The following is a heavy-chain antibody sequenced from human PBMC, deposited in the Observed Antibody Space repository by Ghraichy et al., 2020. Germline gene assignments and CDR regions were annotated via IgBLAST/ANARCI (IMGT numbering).Heavy chain of an antibody. CDR3: ARHHDYGWIFFGFDV. V-gene: IGHV4-39*01. CDR2: VYYSGTT. CDR1: GGSISSASYY. Sequence: SETLSLTCTVSGGSISSASYYWGWIRQPPGKGLEWIGGVYYSGTTFYNPSLKSRVTISVDTSKNQFSLEVTSVTAADTAVYYCARHHDYGWIFFGFDVWGRGTTVTVSS. J-gene: IGHJ6*02. D-gene: IGHD4-17*01.